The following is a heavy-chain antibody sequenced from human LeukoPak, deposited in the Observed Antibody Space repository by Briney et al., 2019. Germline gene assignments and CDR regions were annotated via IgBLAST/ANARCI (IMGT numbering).Heavy chain of an antibody. D-gene: IGHD2/OR15-2a*01. J-gene: IGHJ4*02. CDR2: INPNTGGT. V-gene: IGHV1-2*02. CDR1: GYTSTAYY. CDR3: AIRPVNSVSGGFY. Sequence: ASVKVSCKASGYTSTAYYVHWLRQAPGHGLEWVGWINPNTGGTDYAQGFRARVTFTADTSIGTAYMEVSRLKSDDTAMFYCAIRPVNSVSGGFYWGQGTLVTVSS.